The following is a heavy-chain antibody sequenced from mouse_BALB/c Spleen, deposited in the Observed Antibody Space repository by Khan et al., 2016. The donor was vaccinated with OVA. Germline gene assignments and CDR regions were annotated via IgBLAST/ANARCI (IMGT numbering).Heavy chain of an antibody. Sequence: DLVKPGASVKLSCKASGYTFTSYWINWINQRPGQGLEWIGRISPGSGTPYYNEMFKGKATLTVDISSNTAYIQLSSLSSEDSAVYFCAGENYYGSSHYAMDYWGQGTSVTVSS. J-gene: IGHJ4*01. D-gene: IGHD1-1*01. CDR2: ISPGSGTP. V-gene: IGHV1S41*01. CDR1: GYTFTSYW. CDR3: AGENYYGSSHYAMDY.